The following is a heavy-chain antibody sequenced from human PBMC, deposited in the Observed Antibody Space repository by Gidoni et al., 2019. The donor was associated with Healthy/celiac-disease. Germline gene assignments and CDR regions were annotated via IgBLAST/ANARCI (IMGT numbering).Heavy chain of an antibody. V-gene: IGHV4-34*01. CDR2: INHSGST. J-gene: IGHJ5*02. CDR3: ARGKYCSSTSCHRNWFDP. CDR1: GGSFSGYY. D-gene: IGHD2-2*01. Sequence: QVQLQQWGAGLLKPSETLSLTCAVYGGSFSGYYWSWIRQPPGKGLEWIGEINHSGSTNYNPSLKSRVTISVDTSKNQFSLKLSSVTAADTAVYYCARGKYCSSTSCHRNWFDPWGQGTLVTVSS.